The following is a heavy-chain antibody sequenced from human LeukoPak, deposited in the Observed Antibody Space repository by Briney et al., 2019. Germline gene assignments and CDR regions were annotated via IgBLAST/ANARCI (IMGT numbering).Heavy chain of an antibody. V-gene: IGHV3-66*01. CDR3: ARESRDGYNKGY. CDR2: IYSGGST. Sequence: GGSLRLSCAASGFTVSSNYMSWVRQAPGKGLEWVSVIYSGGSTYYADSVKGRFTISRDNSKNTLYLQMNSLRAEDTAVYYCARESRDGYNKGYWGQGTLVTVSS. J-gene: IGHJ4*02. CDR1: GFTVSSNY. D-gene: IGHD5-24*01.